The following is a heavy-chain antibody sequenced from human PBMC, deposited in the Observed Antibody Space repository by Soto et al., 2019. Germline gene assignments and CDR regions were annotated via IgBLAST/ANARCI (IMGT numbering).Heavy chain of an antibody. CDR2: IWYDGSNK. CDR3: ARGQYYYDSSGYYYPNWFDP. J-gene: IGHJ5*02. CDR1: GFTFSSYG. D-gene: IGHD3-22*01. V-gene: IGHV3-33*01. Sequence: QVQLVESGGGVVQPGRSLRLSCAASGFTFSSYGMHWVRQAPGKGLEWVAVIWYDGSNKYYADSVKGRFTISRDNSKNTLYLQMNSLRAEDTAVYYCARGQYYYDSSGYYYPNWFDPWGQGTLVTVSS.